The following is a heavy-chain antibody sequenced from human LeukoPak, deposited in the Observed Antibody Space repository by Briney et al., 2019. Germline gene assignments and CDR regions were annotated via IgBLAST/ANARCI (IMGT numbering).Heavy chain of an antibody. V-gene: IGHV3-11*01. CDR3: ARATGRENGAHFDQ. CDR1: GFTFSGSY. Sequence: KPGGSLRLSCAASGFTFSGSYMSWIRQAPGKGLELVSYISHSGSSIVYADSVKGRFIISRDNAKTSLDLQMNSLRAEDTAVYYCARATGRENGAHFDQWGQGTLVTVSS. J-gene: IGHJ5*02. CDR2: ISHSGSSI. D-gene: IGHD4-17*01.